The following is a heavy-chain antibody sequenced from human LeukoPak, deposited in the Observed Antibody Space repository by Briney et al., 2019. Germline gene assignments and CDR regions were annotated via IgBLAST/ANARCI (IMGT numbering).Heavy chain of an antibody. J-gene: IGHJ4*02. V-gene: IGHV4-34*01. Sequence: PSETLSLTCAVYGGSFSGYYWSWIRQPPGKGLEWIGEINHSGSTNYNPSLKSRVTISVDTSKNQFSLKLSSVTAVDTAVYYCASRYSSSPFFDYWGQGTLVTVSS. CDR3: ASRYSSSPFFDY. CDR2: INHSGST. D-gene: IGHD6-6*01. CDR1: GGSFSGYY.